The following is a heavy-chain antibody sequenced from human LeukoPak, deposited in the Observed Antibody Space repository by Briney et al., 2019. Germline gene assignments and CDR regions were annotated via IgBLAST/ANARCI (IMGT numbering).Heavy chain of an antibody. CDR1: GFTFSSYA. D-gene: IGHD6-19*01. Sequence: PGGSLRLSCAASGFTFSSYAMSWVRQAPGKGLEWVSGINGNGGSTYYADSVKGRFTISSDNSKNTLYLQMNSLRGEDTAVYYCAKDRIAVAGYYFDYWGQGTVVTVSS. J-gene: IGHJ4*02. CDR2: INGNGGST. V-gene: IGHV3-23*01. CDR3: AKDRIAVAGYYFDY.